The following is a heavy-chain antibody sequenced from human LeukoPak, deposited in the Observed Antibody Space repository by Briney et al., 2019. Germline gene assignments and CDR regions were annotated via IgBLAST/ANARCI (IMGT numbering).Heavy chain of an antibody. V-gene: IGHV3-23*01. CDR1: GLTFSSYA. CDR3: AKTDRRIAAAGDIDY. Sequence: GGSLRLSCAASGLTFSSYAMSWVSQAPGKGLEWVSGISGSGGSTYYADSVKGLFTISRDNSKNSLYLQMNGLRAEDTAVYYCAKTDRRIAAAGDIDYWGQGTLVTVSS. J-gene: IGHJ4*02. D-gene: IGHD6-13*01. CDR2: ISGSGGST.